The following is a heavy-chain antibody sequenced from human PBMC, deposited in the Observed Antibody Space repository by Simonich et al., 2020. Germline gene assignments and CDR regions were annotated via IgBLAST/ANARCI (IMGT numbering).Heavy chain of an antibody. Sequence: QVQLVQSGAEVKKPGASVKVSCKASGYTFTSYGISWVRQAPGQGLEWMGGISAYTVNTDYAQKLQGRVTMTTDTSTSTAYMELRSLRSDDTAGYYCARSTTGTTAFDIWGQGTMVTVSS. D-gene: IGHD1-1*01. CDR2: ISAYTVNT. CDR1: GYTFTSYG. J-gene: IGHJ3*02. CDR3: ARSTTGTTAFDI. V-gene: IGHV1-18*01.